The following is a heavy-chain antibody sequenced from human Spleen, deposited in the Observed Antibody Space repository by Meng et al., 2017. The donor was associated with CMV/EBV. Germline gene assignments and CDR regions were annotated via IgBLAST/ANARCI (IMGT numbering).Heavy chain of an antibody. CDR1: GFTVSSNY. V-gene: IGHV3-66*01. CDR2: IYSGGST. J-gene: IGHJ4*02. CDR3: ARASSGWYVGY. D-gene: IGHD6-19*01. Sequence: VELVESGGGLVQPGGSLGLSCAASGFTVSSNYMSWVRQAPGKGLEWVSVIYSGGSTYYADSVKGRFTISRDNSKNTLYLQMNSLRAEDTAVYYCARASSGWYVGYWGQGTLVTVSS.